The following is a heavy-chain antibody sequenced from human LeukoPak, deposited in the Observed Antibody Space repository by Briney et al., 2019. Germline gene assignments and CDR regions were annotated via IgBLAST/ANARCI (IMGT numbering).Heavy chain of an antibody. CDR2: IRYDGTNK. Sequence: GGSLRLSCAASGFTFSDYGMHWVRQAPGRGLEWVAFIRYDGTNKYYADSVKGRFTISRDNSKNTLYLQMNSLRAEDTAVYYCAKGYCGSTTCYTGFEYWGQGTLVTVSS. V-gene: IGHV3-30*02. D-gene: IGHD2-2*02. J-gene: IGHJ4*02. CDR1: GFTFSDYG. CDR3: AKGYCGSTTCYTGFEY.